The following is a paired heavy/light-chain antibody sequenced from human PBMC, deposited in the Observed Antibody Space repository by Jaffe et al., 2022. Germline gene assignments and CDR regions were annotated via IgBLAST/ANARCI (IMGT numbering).Light chain of an antibody. J-gene: IGKJ1*01. CDR1: QSVSSN. Sequence: EMVVTQSPATLSVSPGERATLSCRASQSVSSNLAWYQQKPGQAPRLLIYGASTRATGIPARFSGSGSGTEFTLTITSLQSEDFAVYYCQQYNHWPRTFGQGTKVEIK. V-gene: IGKV3-15*01. CDR2: GAS. CDR3: QQYNHWPRT.
Heavy chain of an antibody. V-gene: IGHV3-48*03. Sequence: EVQLVESGGGLVQPGGSLRLSCAASGFIFSNYEMSWVRQAPGEGLEWVSYISSNANSIYYADSVKGRFTISRDDAKNSLYLQMNSLRAEDTAVYYCARFVYGSGSYWDYWGQGSLVAVSS. CDR3: ARFVYGSGSYWDY. D-gene: IGHD3-10*01. J-gene: IGHJ4*02. CDR2: ISSNANSI. CDR1: GFIFSNYE.